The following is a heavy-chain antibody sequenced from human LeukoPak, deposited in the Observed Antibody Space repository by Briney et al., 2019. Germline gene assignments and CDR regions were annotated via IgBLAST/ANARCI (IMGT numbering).Heavy chain of an antibody. CDR1: VFTFSRYS. CDR2: ITNSSSTI. Sequence: GGSLRLSCAASVFTFSRYSMNWVRQAPGKGLEWVSYITNSSSTIFYADSVKGRSTISRDNAKNSLYLQMSSLRAEDTAVYYCTTAKNDHWGQGTLVTVSS. J-gene: IGHJ4*02. CDR3: TTAKNDH. V-gene: IGHV3-48*04.